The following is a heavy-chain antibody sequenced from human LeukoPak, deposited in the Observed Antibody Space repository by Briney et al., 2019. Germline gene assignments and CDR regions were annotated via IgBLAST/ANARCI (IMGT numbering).Heavy chain of an antibody. D-gene: IGHD6-6*01. CDR1: GYTFTSYG. CDR3: ARDQDGSSWSKYYYYYMDV. CDR2: ISAYNGNT. Sequence: ASVKVSCKASGYTFTSYGISWVRQAPGQGLEWMGWISAYNGNTNYAQKLQGRVTMTTDTSASTAYMELRSLRSDDTAVYYCARDQDGSSWSKYYYYYMDVWGKGTTVTISS. J-gene: IGHJ6*03. V-gene: IGHV1-18*01.